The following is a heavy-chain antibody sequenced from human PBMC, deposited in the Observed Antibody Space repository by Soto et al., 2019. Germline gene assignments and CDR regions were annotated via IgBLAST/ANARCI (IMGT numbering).Heavy chain of an antibody. Sequence: QVQLVESGGGVVQPGRSLRLSCAASGFTFSSYGMHWVRQAPGKGLEWVAVIWYDGSKKYYADFVKGRFTISRDNYKNTLYLQMNSLRADDTAVYYCASRSPALDYWGQGTLVTVSS. CDR1: GFTFSSYG. V-gene: IGHV3-33*01. CDR3: ASRSPALDY. D-gene: IGHD2-2*01. CDR2: IWYDGSKK. J-gene: IGHJ4*02.